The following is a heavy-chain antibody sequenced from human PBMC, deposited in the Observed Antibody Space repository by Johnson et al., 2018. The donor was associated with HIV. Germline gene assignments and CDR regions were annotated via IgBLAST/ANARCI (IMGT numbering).Heavy chain of an antibody. CDR1: GFTFSYYG. CDR3: ARGGLLWFGHPAD. J-gene: IGHJ3*01. Sequence: QVQLVESGGGVVQPGGSLRLSCAAYGFTFSYYGMHWVRQAPGKGLEWVAFIRYDGSNKYYADSVKGRFTISRDNSKNTLYLQMNSLRAEDTAVYYCARGGLLWFGHPADWGQGTMVTVSS. V-gene: IGHV3-30*02. D-gene: IGHD3-10*01. CDR2: IRYDGSNK.